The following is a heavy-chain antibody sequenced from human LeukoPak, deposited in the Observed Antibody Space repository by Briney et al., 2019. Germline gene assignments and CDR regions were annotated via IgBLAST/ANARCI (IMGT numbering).Heavy chain of an antibody. V-gene: IGHV3-23*01. D-gene: IGHD3-16*01. Sequence: GGSLRLSCAASTFAFSSYAMTWVRQAPGKGLEWVSSITATGGISYADSVKGRFTISRDNSKSTLYLQMNSLRAEDTAVFYCKRYLTGEYVVVLHLGGQGTMVSVFS. CDR2: ITATGGIS. J-gene: IGHJ3*01. CDR3: KRYLTGEYVVVLHL. CDR1: TFAFSSYA.